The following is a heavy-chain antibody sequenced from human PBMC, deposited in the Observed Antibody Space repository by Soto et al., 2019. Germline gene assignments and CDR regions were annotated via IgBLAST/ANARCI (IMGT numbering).Heavy chain of an antibody. CDR2: ISGSGGTT. J-gene: IGHJ5*02. CDR3: VPGGFNLPFDP. D-gene: IGHD1-1*01. CDR1: GFTFNNYA. V-gene: IGHV3-23*01. Sequence: EVPLLESGGGLVQPGGSLRLSCAASGFTFNNYAMSWVRQAPGKGLEWVSVISGSGGTTYYADSVKGRFTISRDNSKNTLYLQMSSLRGEDTAVYHCVPGGFNLPFDPWGQGTLVTVSS.